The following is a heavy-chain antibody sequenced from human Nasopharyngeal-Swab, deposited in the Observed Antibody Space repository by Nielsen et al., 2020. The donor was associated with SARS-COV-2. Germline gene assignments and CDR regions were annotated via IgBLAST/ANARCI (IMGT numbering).Heavy chain of an antibody. D-gene: IGHD3-3*01. Sequence: MRLSCAASGFTFNNYNFNWVRQAPGKGLEWVSSISSSSSYIYYADSVKGRFTISRDNAKNSLYLQMNSLRAEDTAVYYCARDGLDYDFWSAYFMDVWGQGTTVTVSS. CDR1: GFTFNNYN. V-gene: IGHV3-21*01. CDR3: ARDGLDYDFWSAYFMDV. J-gene: IGHJ6*02. CDR2: ISSSSSYI.